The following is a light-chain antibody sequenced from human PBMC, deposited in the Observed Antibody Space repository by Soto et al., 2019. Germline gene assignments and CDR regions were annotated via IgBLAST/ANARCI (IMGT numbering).Light chain of an antibody. Sequence: EIVLTQSPGPLSLSPGERATLSCRASQSVSSSYLAWYHQKPGQAPRLLIYGASSRATGITDRFSGSESGTDFTLTISRLEPEAFAAYYCQQYGISPAFGGGTKVEIK. CDR2: GAS. V-gene: IGKV3-20*01. CDR3: QQYGISPA. J-gene: IGKJ4*01. CDR1: QSVSSSY.